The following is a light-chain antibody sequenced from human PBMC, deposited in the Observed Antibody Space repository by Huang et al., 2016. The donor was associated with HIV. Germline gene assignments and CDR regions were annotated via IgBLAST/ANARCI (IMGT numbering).Light chain of an antibody. J-gene: IGKJ4*01. Sequence: EIVLTQSPATLSLSPGERATLSCRASQSVRSYIAWYQQKPGQAPRLVMYDPSNKATGVPARFRGSGSGTDFTLTISSLEPEDFAVYYCQQRSDWPLTFGGGTKVEI. CDR1: QSVRSY. CDR3: QQRSDWPLT. CDR2: DPS. V-gene: IGKV3-11*01.